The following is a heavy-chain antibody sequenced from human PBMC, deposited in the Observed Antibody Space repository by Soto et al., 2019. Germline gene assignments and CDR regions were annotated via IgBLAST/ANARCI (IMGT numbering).Heavy chain of an antibody. V-gene: IGHV4-59*01. D-gene: IGHD3-16*01. CDR2: IYYSGST. Sequence: PSETLSLTCTFSGGSISSYYWSLIRQPPGKGLEWIGYIYYSGSTNYNPSLKSRVTISVDTSKNQFSLKLSSVTAADTAVYYCARSRGGYFDYWGQGTLVTVSS. CDR3: ARSRGGYFDY. CDR1: GGSISSYY. J-gene: IGHJ4*02.